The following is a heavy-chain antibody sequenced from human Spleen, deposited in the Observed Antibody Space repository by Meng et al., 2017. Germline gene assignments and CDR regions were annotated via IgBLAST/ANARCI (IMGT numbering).Heavy chain of an antibody. J-gene: IGHJ4*02. D-gene: IGHD1-1*01. CDR3: VRENWKSTIDY. CDR1: GGSFSGYY. V-gene: IGHV4-34*01. Sequence: VQLRQWGAGLLKPSGALSLTCGVYGGSFSGYYWTWIRQPPGKGLEWIGEINHSGSTNYNPSLKSRVTISADTSKNQFSLKLSSVTAADTAVYYCVRENWKSTIDYSGQGTLVTVSS. CDR2: INHSGST.